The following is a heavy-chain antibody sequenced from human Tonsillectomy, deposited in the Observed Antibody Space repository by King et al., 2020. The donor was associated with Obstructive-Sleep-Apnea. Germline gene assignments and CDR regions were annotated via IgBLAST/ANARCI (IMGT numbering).Heavy chain of an antibody. CDR1: GFTFSSYG. CDR3: AKGTLDFWRSPGEQGHYGMDV. J-gene: IGHJ6*02. Sequence: VQLVESGGGVVQPGRSLRLSCAASGFTFSSYGMHWVRQAPGKGLEWVAFIRYDGSNKYYADSVKGRFTISRDNSKNTLYLQMNSLRAEDTAVYYCAKGTLDFWRSPGEQGHYGMDVWGQGTTVTVSS. CDR2: IRYDGSNK. D-gene: IGHD3-3*01. V-gene: IGHV3-30*02.